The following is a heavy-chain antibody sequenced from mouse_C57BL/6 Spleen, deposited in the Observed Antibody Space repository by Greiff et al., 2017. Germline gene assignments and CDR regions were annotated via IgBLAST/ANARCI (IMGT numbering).Heavy chain of an antibody. D-gene: IGHD2-3*01. CDR2: IDPSDSYT. Sequence: QVQLQQPGAELVKPGTSVKLSCKASGYTFTSYWMQWVKQRPGQGLEWIGEIDPSDSYTNYNQKFKGKATLTLDKSSSTAYMQLSSLTSEDSAVYYCARGDDGYYGGYYYAMDYGGQGTSVTVSS. V-gene: IGHV1-50*01. J-gene: IGHJ4*01. CDR3: ARGDDGYYGGYYYAMDY. CDR1: GYTFTSYW.